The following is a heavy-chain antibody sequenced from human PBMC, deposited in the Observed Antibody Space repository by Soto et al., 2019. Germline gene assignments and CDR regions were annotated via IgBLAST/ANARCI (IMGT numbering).Heavy chain of an antibody. D-gene: IGHD1-1*01. J-gene: IGHJ4*02. Sequence: QVHLVQSGAEVKKPGASVKVSCKGSGYAFTTYGITWVRQAPGQGLAWMGWISAHNGNTNYAQKLQGRVTVTRDTSTSTAYMDLRSLRSDDTAEYYCARGRYGDYWGQGALVTVSS. CDR2: ISAHNGNT. V-gene: IGHV1-18*01. CDR1: GYAFTTYG. CDR3: ARGRYGDY.